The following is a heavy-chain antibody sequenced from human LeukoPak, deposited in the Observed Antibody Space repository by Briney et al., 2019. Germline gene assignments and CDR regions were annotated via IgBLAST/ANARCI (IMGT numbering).Heavy chain of an antibody. CDR1: GYTFTTYG. CDR2: ISAYNGNT. CDR3: ARDPSPHLGNNWYYFDY. D-gene: IGHD1-1*01. J-gene: IGHJ4*02. V-gene: IGHV1-18*01. Sequence: ASVKVSCKSSGYTFTTYGFSWVRPAPGQGLEWMGWISAYNGNTNYARELQGRVTITTDTSTSTAYMELRSLRSDDTAVYYCARDPSPHLGNNWYYFDYWGQGTLVTVSS.